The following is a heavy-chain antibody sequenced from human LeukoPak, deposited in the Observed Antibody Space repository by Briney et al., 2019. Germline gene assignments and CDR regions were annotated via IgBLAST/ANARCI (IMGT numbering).Heavy chain of an antibody. J-gene: IGHJ4*02. CDR3: ARVQQYDKFDY. CDR1: GFTFDDYD. CDR2: ISWNGRNT. V-gene: IGHV3-20*04. Sequence: GGSLRLSCAASGFTFDDYDLNWVRQAPGKGLEWVSGISWNGRNTAYAESLKGRFTISRDNAKNSLYLQMNSLRAEDAAFYYCARVQQYDKFDYWGQGTLVTVSS. D-gene: IGHD3-22*01.